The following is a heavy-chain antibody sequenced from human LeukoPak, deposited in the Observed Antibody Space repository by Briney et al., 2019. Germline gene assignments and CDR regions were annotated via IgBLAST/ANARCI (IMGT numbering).Heavy chain of an antibody. D-gene: IGHD2-2*01. CDR2: IYPDDSDT. CDR1: GYRFTSYW. Sequence: GGALQTPFKGSGYRFTSYWIGWGRPMTGKGVGWMGIIYPDDSDTKYSPSFQGQVTISADKSISTAYLQWSSLKASDTAMYYCARPPYTSCSDAFDIWGQGTMVTVSS. V-gene: IGHV5-51*01. CDR3: ARPPYTSCSDAFDI. J-gene: IGHJ3*02.